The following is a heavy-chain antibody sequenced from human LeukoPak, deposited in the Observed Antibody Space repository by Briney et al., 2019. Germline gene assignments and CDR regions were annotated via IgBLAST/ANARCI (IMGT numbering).Heavy chain of an antibody. J-gene: IGHJ4*02. V-gene: IGHV3-15*01. Sequence: PGGSLRLSCAASGFTFSKAWMSWVRQVPGKGLEWVGRIRSKHDGGTIDYAALVKGKFTISGDDSKNTLYLQMDSLKSEDTAVYYCTTAPYLLETVTNTYWGQGTLVTVSS. D-gene: IGHD4-17*01. CDR2: IRSKHDGGTI. CDR3: TTAPYLLETVTNTY. CDR1: GFTFSKAW.